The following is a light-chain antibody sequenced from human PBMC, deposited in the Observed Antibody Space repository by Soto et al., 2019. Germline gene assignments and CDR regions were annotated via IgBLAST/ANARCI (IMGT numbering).Light chain of an antibody. CDR1: QSVSSSY. J-gene: IGKJ1*01. CDR3: QQYGSSPPWT. CDR2: GAS. V-gene: IGKV3-20*01. Sequence: EIVLTQSPGTLSLSPGERATLSCRASQSVSSSYLAWYQQKAGQATRLLISGASRRATGIPDRFSGSGSGTEFTLTISRLEHDDFAVYYCQQYGSSPPWTFGQGTKVEIK.